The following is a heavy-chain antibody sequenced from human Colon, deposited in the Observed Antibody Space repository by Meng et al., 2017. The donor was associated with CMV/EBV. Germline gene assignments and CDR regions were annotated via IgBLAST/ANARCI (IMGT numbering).Heavy chain of an antibody. V-gene: IGHV3-30*03. J-gene: IGHJ4*02. CDR2: ISYAGNSE. Sequence: GESLKISCATSGFMFEAYGMHWVRQAPGKGLEWVAVISYAGNSEFYADSVKGRFTISRDNAKNTLYLQMNSLRAEDTAVYYCARDRVLGNWGQGTLVTVSS. CDR3: ARDRVLGN. CDR1: GFMFEAYG.